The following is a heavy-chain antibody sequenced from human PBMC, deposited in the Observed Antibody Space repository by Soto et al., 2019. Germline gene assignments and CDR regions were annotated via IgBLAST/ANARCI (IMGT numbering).Heavy chain of an antibody. D-gene: IGHD3-16*02. J-gene: IGHJ4*02. V-gene: IGHV3-23*01. CDR1: GFTFSSYA. Sequence: EVQLLESGGGLVQPGGSLRLSCAASGFTFSSYAMSWVRQAPGKGLEWVSAISGSGGSTYYADTVKGRFTISRDNSKNMLYLQMNSLRAEDTAVYYCAKGPYGGGSYLYYWGQGTLVTVS. CDR2: ISGSGGST. CDR3: AKGPYGGGSYLYY.